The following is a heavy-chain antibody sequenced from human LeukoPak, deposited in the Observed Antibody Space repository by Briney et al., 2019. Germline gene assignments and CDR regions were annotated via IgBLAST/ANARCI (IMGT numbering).Heavy chain of an antibody. D-gene: IGHD5-12*01. CDR2: IKQGGSEK. Sequence: GGSLRLSCAASGFTFSNHGMSWVRQAPGKGLEWVATIKQGGSEKYYVDSVRGRFTISRDNAKNSLYLQMTSLRAEDTAVYYCARDKGGSEEYWGQGTLVTVSS. CDR3: ARDKGGSEEY. V-gene: IGHV3-7*01. J-gene: IGHJ4*02. CDR1: GFTFSNHG.